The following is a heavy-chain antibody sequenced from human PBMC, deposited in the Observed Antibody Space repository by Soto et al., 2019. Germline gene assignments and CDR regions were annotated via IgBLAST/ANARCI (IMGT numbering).Heavy chain of an antibody. Sequence: GGSLRLSCAASGFTFSSYGMHWVRQAPGKGLEWVAVIWYDGSNKYYADSVKGRFTISRDNSKNTLYLQMNSLRAEDTAVYYCAREISDGIAVAPMDVWGQGTTVTVSS. J-gene: IGHJ6*02. CDR1: GFTFSSYG. CDR3: AREISDGIAVAPMDV. D-gene: IGHD6-19*01. CDR2: IWYDGSNK. V-gene: IGHV3-33*01.